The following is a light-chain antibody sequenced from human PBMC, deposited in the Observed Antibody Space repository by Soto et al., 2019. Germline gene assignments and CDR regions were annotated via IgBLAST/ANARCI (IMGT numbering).Light chain of an antibody. J-gene: IGKJ1*01. Sequence: DIQMTQSPSTLSGSVGDRVTITFRASQTISSWLAWYQQKPGKAPKLLIYKASILESGVPSRFSGSGSGTEFTLTISSLQPDDFATYYCQHYNSYPWTFGQGTKVDNK. CDR2: KAS. V-gene: IGKV1-5*03. CDR1: QTISSW. CDR3: QHYNSYPWT.